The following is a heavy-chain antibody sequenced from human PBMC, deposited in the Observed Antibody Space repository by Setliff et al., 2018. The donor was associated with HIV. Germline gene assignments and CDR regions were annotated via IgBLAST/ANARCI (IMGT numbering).Heavy chain of an antibody. J-gene: IGHJ6*03. D-gene: IGHD2-15*01. V-gene: IGHV4-39*01. CDR3: VRVGGGSWLGIHYYYYMDV. CDR2: IYYSGSA. Sequence: SETLSLTCSVSGGSISGSSYYWGWIRQPPGKGLEWIGSIYYSGSAYHNPSLKSRVAMSVDTAKKQFSLKLTSLTGADTAVYYCVRVGGGSWLGIHYYYYMDVWGKGITVTV. CDR1: GGSISGSSYY.